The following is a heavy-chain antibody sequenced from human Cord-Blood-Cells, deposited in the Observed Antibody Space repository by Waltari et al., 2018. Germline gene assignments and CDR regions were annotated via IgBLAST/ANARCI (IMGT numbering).Heavy chain of an antibody. Sequence: QVQLVQSGAEVKKPGASVKVSCKASGYTFTGYYMHWVRPAPGQGLEWMGWINPNSGGTNYAQKLQGRVTMTRDTSISTAYMELSRLRSDDTAVYYCARGYSYGYWYFDLWGRGTLVTVSS. CDR1: GYTFTGYY. V-gene: IGHV1-2*02. CDR3: ARGYSYGYWYFDL. D-gene: IGHD5-18*01. J-gene: IGHJ2*01. CDR2: INPNSGGT.